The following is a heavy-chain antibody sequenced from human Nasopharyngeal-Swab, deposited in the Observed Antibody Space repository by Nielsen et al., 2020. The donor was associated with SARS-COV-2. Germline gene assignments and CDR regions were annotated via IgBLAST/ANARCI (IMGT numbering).Heavy chain of an antibody. CDR3: ARGQYNWNHFDY. CDR1: GGSVSSGSYY. J-gene: IGHJ4*02. D-gene: IGHD1-20*01. Sequence: SETLSLTCTVSGGSVSSGSYYWSWIRQPPGKVLEWIGYIYYSGSTNYNPSLKSRVTISVDTSKNQFSLKLSSVTAADTAVYYCARGQYNWNHFDYWGQGTLVTVSS. CDR2: IYYSGST. V-gene: IGHV4-61*01.